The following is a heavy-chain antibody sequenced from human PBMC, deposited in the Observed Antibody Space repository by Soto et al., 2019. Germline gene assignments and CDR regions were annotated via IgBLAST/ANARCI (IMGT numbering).Heavy chain of an antibody. CDR3: AKESSSTSWYGGWDYFDY. D-gene: IGHD6-13*01. J-gene: IGHJ4*02. CDR2: ISGGGDTT. Sequence: EVQLLESGGGLVQPGGSLRLSCAASEFTFSSYAMSWVRQAPGKGLQWVSSISGGGDTTYDADSVKGRFTISRDNSKNTLYLQMNSLRAEDTAVYYCAKESSSTSWYGGWDYFDYWGQGTLVTVSS. CDR1: EFTFSSYA. V-gene: IGHV3-23*01.